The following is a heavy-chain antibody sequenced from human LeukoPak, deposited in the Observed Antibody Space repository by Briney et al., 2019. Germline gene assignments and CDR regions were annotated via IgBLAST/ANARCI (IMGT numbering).Heavy chain of an antibody. J-gene: IGHJ4*02. D-gene: IGHD3-10*01. Sequence: ASVKVSCKASGYTFTGYYMHWVRQAPGQGLEWMGWINPNSGGTNYAQKFQGGVTMTRDTSISTAYMELSRLRSDDTAVYYCARGQPYYYGSGSYYYRFDYWGQGTLVTVSS. CDR3: ARGQPYYYGSGSYYYRFDY. V-gene: IGHV1-2*02. CDR1: GYTFTGYY. CDR2: INPNSGGT.